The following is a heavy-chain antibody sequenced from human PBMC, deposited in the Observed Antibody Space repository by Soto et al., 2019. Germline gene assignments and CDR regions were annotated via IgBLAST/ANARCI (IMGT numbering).Heavy chain of an antibody. CDR3: ARVDCTGGSCYYDY. Sequence: QVQLVQSGAEVKKPGASVKVSCKASGYTFTSYDFNWVRQATGQGLEWLGWMNPNSGTTGYAQKFQGRVTITSNTAMSTTYIELSSLRSEDTVMYSGARVDCTGGSCYYDYWGKSTLVAVAS. CDR1: GYTFTSYD. CDR2: MNPNSGTT. J-gene: IGHJ4*02. V-gene: IGHV1-8*02. D-gene: IGHD2-8*02.